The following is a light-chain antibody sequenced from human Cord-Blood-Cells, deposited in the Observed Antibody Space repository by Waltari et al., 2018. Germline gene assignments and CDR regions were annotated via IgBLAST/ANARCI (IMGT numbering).Light chain of an antibody. CDR1: SSDVGSYNL. CDR3: CSYAGSSTWV. CDR2: EGS. V-gene: IGLV2-23*01. J-gene: IGLJ3*02. Sequence: QSALTQPASVSGYTGQSITISCTGTSSDVGSYNLVSWYQQHPVKAPKLMICEGSKRPSGVSNRFSGSKSGNTASLTISGLQADDEADYYCCSYAGSSTWVFGGWTKLTVL.